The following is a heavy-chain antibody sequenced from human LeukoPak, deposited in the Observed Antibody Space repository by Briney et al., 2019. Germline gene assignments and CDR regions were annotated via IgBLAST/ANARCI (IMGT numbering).Heavy chain of an antibody. CDR3: AKAEDFWSGYQDY. J-gene: IGHJ4*02. V-gene: IGHV3-23*01. D-gene: IGHD3-3*01. CDR1: GFIFSSYA. Sequence: GGSLRLSCAASGFIFSSYAMSWVRQAPGKGLEWVSAISGSGGSTYYADSVKGRFTISRDNSKNTLYLQMNSLRAEDTAVYYCAKAEDFWSGYQDYWGQGTLVTVSS. CDR2: ISGSGGST.